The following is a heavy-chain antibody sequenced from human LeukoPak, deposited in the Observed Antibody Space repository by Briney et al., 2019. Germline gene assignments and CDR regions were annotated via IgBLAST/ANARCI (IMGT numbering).Heavy chain of an antibody. Sequence: GGSLRLSCVASGFIFSDFGMNWVRQVPGKGLEWVAFISSRGTSTFYADSVKGRFTISRDTAKKSLDLQMTSLRADDTAAYYCVRGTDCSATTCYPLSAFDYWGQGTLGTVSS. J-gene: IGHJ4*02. CDR1: GFIFSDFG. V-gene: IGHV3-21*04. CDR3: VRGTDCSATTCYPLSAFDY. CDR2: ISSRGTST. D-gene: IGHD2-8*02.